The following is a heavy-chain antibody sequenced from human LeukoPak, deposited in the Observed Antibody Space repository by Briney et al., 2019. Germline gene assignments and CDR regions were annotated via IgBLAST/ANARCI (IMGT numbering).Heavy chain of an antibody. CDR3: AKEYDRSGYEGTGFDY. CDR2: ISANSGNS. D-gene: IGHD3-22*01. Sequence: PGGSLRLSCLASGSASGFTFSSYGMSWVRQAPGKGLEWVSAISANSGNSYYIDSVKGRFTISRDNSKNTLYLQMNSLRAEDTAVYYCAKEYDRSGYEGTGFDYWGQGTLVTVSS. V-gene: IGHV3-23*01. CDR1: GFTFSSYG. J-gene: IGHJ4*02.